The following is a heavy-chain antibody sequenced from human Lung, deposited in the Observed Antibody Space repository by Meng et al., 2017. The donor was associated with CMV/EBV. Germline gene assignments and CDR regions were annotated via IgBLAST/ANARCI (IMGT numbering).Heavy chain of an antibody. J-gene: IGHJ1*01. Sequence: SETMSPTCILSGGSVSSRSYYWGWIRESPGRGLEWIGSTYYSGKTYYNPSLKSRVTISGDMSTNQLSLNLSSVTAADTAVYFCARDFGGGSYYPYFHLWGQGTLVTVSS. D-gene: IGHD1-26*01. CDR2: TYYSGKT. CDR1: GGSVSSRSYY. CDR3: ARDFGGGSYYPYFHL. V-gene: IGHV4-39*07.